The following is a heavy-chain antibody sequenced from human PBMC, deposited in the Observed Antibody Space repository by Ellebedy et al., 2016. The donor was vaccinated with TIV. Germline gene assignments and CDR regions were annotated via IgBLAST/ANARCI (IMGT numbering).Heavy chain of an antibody. Sequence: GESLKISCAASGFLFSAYAMNWIRQSPGKGLEWVSWVSSRSSYAYYADSVKGRFTISRDNAKDSLYLEMNSLRAEDTAVYYCARTGGYDSAYFDYWGQGTLVTVSS. CDR1: GFLFSAYA. D-gene: IGHD5-12*01. V-gene: IGHV3-11*06. CDR2: VSSRSSYA. J-gene: IGHJ4*02. CDR3: ARTGGYDSAYFDY.